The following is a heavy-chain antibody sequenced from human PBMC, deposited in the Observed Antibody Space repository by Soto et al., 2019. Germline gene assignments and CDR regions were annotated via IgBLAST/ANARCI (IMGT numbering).Heavy chain of an antibody. D-gene: IGHD1-1*01. CDR1: GYGFTTYG. Sequence: QVHLVQSGAEVKKPGASVKVSCKGSGYGFTTYGITWVRQAPGQGLEWMAWISAHNGNTNYAQKLQGRVTVTRHTSTSTAYMELMSLRSDDTAVYYCARGRYGDYWGQGALVTVSS. V-gene: IGHV1-18*01. CDR3: ARGRYGDY. CDR2: ISAHNGNT. J-gene: IGHJ4*02.